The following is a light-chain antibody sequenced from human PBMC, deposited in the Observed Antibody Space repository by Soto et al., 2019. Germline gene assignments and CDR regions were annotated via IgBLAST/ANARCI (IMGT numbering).Light chain of an antibody. CDR3: QTWGTGPV. CDR1: SGHSSYA. CDR2: LNSDGSH. J-gene: IGLJ2*01. V-gene: IGLV4-69*01. Sequence: QPVLTQSQSASASLGASVKLTCTLSSGHSSYAIAWHQQQPEKGPRYLMKLNSDGSHSKGDGIPDRFSGSSSGAERYLTISSLQSEDEADYYCQTWGTGPVFGGGTKLTVL.